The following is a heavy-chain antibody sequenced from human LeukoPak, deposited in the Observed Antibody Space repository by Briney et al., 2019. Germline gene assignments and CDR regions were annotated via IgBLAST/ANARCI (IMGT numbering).Heavy chain of an antibody. CDR3: ARGEGGDGYNWRDY. V-gene: IGHV1-2*02. CDR2: INPNSGGS. CDR1: GYIFTGYY. J-gene: IGHJ4*02. D-gene: IGHD5-24*01. Sequence: ASVKVSCKSSGYIFTGYYMHWVRQPPGQGLEWMGWINPNSGGSNYAQKFQGRVTMTRDTSKSTTYMEQKRLTSDDTAVYYCARGEGGDGYNWRDYWAQGTLVTVSS.